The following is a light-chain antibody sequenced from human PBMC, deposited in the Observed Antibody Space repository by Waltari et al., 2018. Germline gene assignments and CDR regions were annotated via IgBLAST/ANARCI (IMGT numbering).Light chain of an antibody. CDR2: GAS. CDR1: QSVSRY. J-gene: IGKJ1*01. CDR3: QNHERLPAM. Sequence: DIVLTQSPGTLSLSPEERATLSCRASQSVSRYLAWYQQKPGQAPRLLIYGASSRATGIPDRFSGSGSGTDFSLTISRLEPEDFAVYYCQNHERLPAMFGQGTKVEIK. V-gene: IGKV3-20*01.